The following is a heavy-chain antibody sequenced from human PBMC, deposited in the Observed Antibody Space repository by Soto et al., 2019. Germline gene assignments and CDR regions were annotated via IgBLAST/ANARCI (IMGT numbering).Heavy chain of an antibody. D-gene: IGHD3-22*01. Sequence: SETLSLTCRVSDGSMNSDSSYWGWIRQPPGKGLEWIGVINHSGSTYHNLSLKGRVTMSVDASRNQFSLKLTSITAADTAVYYSARLGRYVSLGYSYLWDSWGEGSLVTVS. V-gene: IGHV4-39*01. CDR2: INHSGST. CDR3: ARLGRYVSLGYSYLWDS. J-gene: IGHJ4*02. CDR1: DGSMNSDSSY.